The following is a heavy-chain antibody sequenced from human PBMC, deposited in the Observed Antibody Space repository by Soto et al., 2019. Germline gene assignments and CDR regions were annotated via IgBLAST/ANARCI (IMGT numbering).Heavy chain of an antibody. CDR3: TRGTRATQYYFYFYGMDV. J-gene: IGHJ6*02. CDR2: ISHSGTT. CDR1: GGSMNSDY. V-gene: IGHV4-59*01. D-gene: IGHD3-10*01. Sequence: SETLSLTCTVSGGSMNSDYWSWIRRPPGKGLEWLGYISHSGTTSYNPSLKSRLTISLNTSKNQFSLNLRSVTAADTAVYYCTRGTRATQYYFYFYGMDVWGQGTTVT.